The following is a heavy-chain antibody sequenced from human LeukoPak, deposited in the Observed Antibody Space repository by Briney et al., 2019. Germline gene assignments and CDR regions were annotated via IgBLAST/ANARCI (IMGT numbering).Heavy chain of an antibody. D-gene: IGHD3-10*01. V-gene: IGHV4-39*01. CDR3: RSHRPYNPGCPAP. CDR2: IYYSGST. CDR1: GGSISSSSYY. Sequence: SETLSLTCTVSGGSISSSSYYWGWIRQPPGKGLEWIGSIYYSGSTYYNPSLKSRVTISVDTSKNQFSLKLSSVTAADTAVYYCRSHRPYNPGCPAPWGKETLVT. J-gene: IGHJ5*02.